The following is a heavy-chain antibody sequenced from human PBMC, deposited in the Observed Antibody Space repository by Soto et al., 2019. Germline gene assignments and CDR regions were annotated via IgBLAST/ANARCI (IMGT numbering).Heavy chain of an antibody. CDR3: ARGPNYYDSSGYHIEYLQH. D-gene: IGHD3-22*01. J-gene: IGHJ1*01. CDR1: GGTFSSYA. Sequence: QVQLVQSGAEVKKPGSSVKVSCKASGGTFSSYAISWVRQAPGQGLEWMGGIIPIFGTANYAQKFQGRVTITADESTSTAYMELSSLRSEDTAVYYCARGPNYYDSSGYHIEYLQHWGQGTLVTVSS. CDR2: IIPIFGTA. V-gene: IGHV1-69*01.